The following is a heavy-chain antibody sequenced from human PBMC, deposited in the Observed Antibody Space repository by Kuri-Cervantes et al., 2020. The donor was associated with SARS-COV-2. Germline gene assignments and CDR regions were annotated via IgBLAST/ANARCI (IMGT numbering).Heavy chain of an antibody. CDR3: TAPSSTSCYFCAFDI. J-gene: IGHJ3*02. CDR2: INSDGSST. V-gene: IGHV3-74*01. Sequence: GESLKISCAASGFTFSSYWMHWVRQAPGKGLVWVSRINSDGSSTSYADSVKGRFTISRDNAKNTLYLQMNSLKTEDTAVYYCTAPSSTSCYFCAFDIWGQGTMVTVS. D-gene: IGHD2-2*01. CDR1: GFTFSSYW.